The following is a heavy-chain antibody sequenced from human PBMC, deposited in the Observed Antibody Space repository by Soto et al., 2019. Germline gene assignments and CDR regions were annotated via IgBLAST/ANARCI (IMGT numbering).Heavy chain of an antibody. V-gene: IGHV4-31*03. Sequence: LSLTCTVSGDSIARGAYYWTWIRQHPGQGLEWLGYIYYRGNTYYNPSLESRVSISLDTSKNQFSLKLTSVTAADTAVYYCARSGYGSTDFDHWGQGTRVTVSS. CDR2: IYYRGNT. J-gene: IGHJ4*02. CDR1: GDSIARGAYY. D-gene: IGHD6-13*01. CDR3: ARSGYGSTDFDH.